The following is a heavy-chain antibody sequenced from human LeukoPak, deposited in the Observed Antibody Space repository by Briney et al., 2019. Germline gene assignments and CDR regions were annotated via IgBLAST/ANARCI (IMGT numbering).Heavy chain of an antibody. CDR3: ARTQDYSNYDMSY. J-gene: IGHJ4*02. CDR2: IKQDGSEK. CDR1: GFTFSSYA. V-gene: IGHV3-7*01. D-gene: IGHD4-11*01. Sequence: GGSLRLSCAASGFTFSSYAMSWVRQAPGKGLEWVANIKQDGSEKYYVDSVKGRFTISRDNAKNSLYLQMNSLRAEDTAVYYCARTQDYSNYDMSYWGQGTLVTVSS.